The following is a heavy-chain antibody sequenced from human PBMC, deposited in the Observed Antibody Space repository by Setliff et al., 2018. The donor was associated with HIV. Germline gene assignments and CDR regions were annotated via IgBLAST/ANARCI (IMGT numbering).Heavy chain of an antibody. CDR1: GFTFSDHY. V-gene: IGHV3-11*04. CDR2: ISSDGNAI. CDR3: ARDLRSSHGSPNYFDY. J-gene: IGHJ4*02. D-gene: IGHD2-15*01. Sequence: GGSLRLSCAVSGFTFSDHYMTWMRQSPGKGLEWVSSISSDGNAIYYADSVKGRFTISRDNAKNSLYLEMNSLRAEETAVYYCARDLRSSHGSPNYFDYWGRGALVTVSS.